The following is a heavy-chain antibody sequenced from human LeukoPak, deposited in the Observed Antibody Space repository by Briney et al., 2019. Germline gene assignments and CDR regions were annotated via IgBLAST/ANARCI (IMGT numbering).Heavy chain of an antibody. CDR3: ARDLAGFGGYSYGMVDY. Sequence: RSQTLSLTCAISGDSVSSNSAAWNWIRQSPSRGLEWLGRTYYRSEWHNDYAVSVKSRIIISPDTSKNQFPLQLKSVTPEDTAVYYCARDLAGFGGYSYGMVDYWGQGTLVTVSS. CDR2: TYYRSEWHN. CDR1: GDSVSSNSAA. J-gene: IGHJ4*02. V-gene: IGHV6-1*01. D-gene: IGHD5-18*01.